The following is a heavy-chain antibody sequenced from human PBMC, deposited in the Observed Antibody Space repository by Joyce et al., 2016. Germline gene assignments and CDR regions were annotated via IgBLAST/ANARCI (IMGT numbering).Heavy chain of an antibody. CDR2: IGASDGGT. D-gene: IGHD2-15*01. CDR1: YGLSNIYV. V-gene: IGHV3-23*04. CDR3: ARARTVVVAYTLRDGFDL. J-gene: IGHJ3*01. Sequence: EMQLEESGGSLVHPGGSLRLSCRVFYGLSNIYVMSWVRQAPGKGLEWIAPIGASDGGTYYGDSVKGRFTVSRDNSKNIMDLQMTSLRIEDTATYYCARARTVVVAYTLRDGFDLWGQGTMVTVSS.